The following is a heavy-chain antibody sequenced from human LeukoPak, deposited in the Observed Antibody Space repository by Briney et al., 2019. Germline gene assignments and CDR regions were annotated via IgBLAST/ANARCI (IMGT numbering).Heavy chain of an antibody. D-gene: IGHD2-2*01. CDR3: ARGEAVPAATIDY. V-gene: IGHV4-39*07. Sequence: PSETLSLTCTVSGGSISGSSYYWGWIRQPPGKGLEWIGSIYYSGSTYYNPSLKSRVTISVDTSKNQFSLKLSSVTAADTAVYYCARGEAVPAATIDYWGQGTLVTVSS. CDR2: IYYSGST. J-gene: IGHJ4*02. CDR1: GGSISGSSYY.